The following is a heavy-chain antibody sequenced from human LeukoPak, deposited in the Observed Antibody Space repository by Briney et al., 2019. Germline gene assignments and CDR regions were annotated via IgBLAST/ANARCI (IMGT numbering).Heavy chain of an antibody. CDR1: GFTFSSYG. V-gene: IGHV3-30*03. CDR3: ARDPPESRYSSGWYSIH. Sequence: GGSLRLSCAASGFTFSSYGMHWVRQAPGKGLEWVAVISYDGSNKYYADSVKGRFTISRDNSKNTLYLQMNSLRAEDTAVYYCARDPPESRYSSGWYSIHWGQGTLVTVSS. D-gene: IGHD6-19*01. CDR2: ISYDGSNK. J-gene: IGHJ4*02.